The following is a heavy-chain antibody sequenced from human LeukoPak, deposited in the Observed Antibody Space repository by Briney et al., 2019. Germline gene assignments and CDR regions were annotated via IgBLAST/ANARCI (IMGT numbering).Heavy chain of an antibody. Sequence: GGSLRLSCAASGFTFTNYAMSWVRQAPGKGLESVPTARASGGITYYADSVKGRFTISRDSSKNTLHLQMNSLRAEDTAVYYCAKVMAAAGTWFFDYWSQGTLVTVSS. CDR3: AKVMAAAGTWFFDY. CDR1: GFTFTNYA. D-gene: IGHD6-13*01. CDR2: ARASGGIT. J-gene: IGHJ4*02. V-gene: IGHV3-23*01.